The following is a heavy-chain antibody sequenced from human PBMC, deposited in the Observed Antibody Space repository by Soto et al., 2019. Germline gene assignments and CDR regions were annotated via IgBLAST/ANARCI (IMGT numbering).Heavy chain of an antibody. CDR2: IGNGGSYK. V-gene: IGHV3-33*08. Sequence: GGSLRLSCAASGFTFSSYGMHWVRQAPGKGLEWVSAIGNGGSYKYDGDSVKGRFTISRDNTKNTLYLQMNSLRAEDTAIYYCARGSAFIGLDYWGQGTPVTVSS. D-gene: IGHD1-26*01. J-gene: IGHJ4*02. CDR3: ARGSAFIGLDY. CDR1: GFTFSSYG.